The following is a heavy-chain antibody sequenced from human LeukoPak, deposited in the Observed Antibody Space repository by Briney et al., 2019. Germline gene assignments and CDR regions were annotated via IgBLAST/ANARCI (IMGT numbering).Heavy chain of an antibody. CDR2: INPNSGGT. D-gene: IGHD3-3*01. J-gene: IGHJ6*02. Sequence: ASVKVSCKASGGTFSSYAISWVRQAPGQGLEWMGWINPNSGGTNYAQRFQGRVTMTRDTSISTAYMELSRLRSDDTAVYYCARDREYYDFWSGYPPDYGMDVWGQGTTVTVSS. CDR1: GGTFSSYA. V-gene: IGHV1-2*02. CDR3: ARDREYYDFWSGYPPDYGMDV.